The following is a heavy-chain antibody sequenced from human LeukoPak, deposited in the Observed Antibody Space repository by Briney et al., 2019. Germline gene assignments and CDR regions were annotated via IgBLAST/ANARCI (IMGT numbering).Heavy chain of an antibody. Sequence: GGSLRLSCAASGFTFGSYSMNWVRQAPGKGLEWVANIKQDGSEKYYVDSVKGRFTISRDNAKNSLYLQMNSLRAEDTAVYYCAELGITMIGGVWGKGTTVTISS. V-gene: IGHV3-7*01. CDR2: IKQDGSEK. CDR1: GFTFGSYS. CDR3: AELGITMIGGV. D-gene: IGHD3-10*02. J-gene: IGHJ6*04.